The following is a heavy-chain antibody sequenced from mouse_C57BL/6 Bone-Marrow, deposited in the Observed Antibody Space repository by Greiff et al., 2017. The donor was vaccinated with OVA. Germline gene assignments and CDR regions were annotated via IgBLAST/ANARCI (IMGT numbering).Heavy chain of an antibody. Sequence: VQLQQSGAELVRPGASVKLSCTASGFNIKDDYMHWVKERPEEGLEWIGRIDPENGDTEYASKFQGKATITADTSSKTVYLHLSSLTSEDTVVYYCTTYRYWGQGTTLTVSS. CDR3: TTYRY. J-gene: IGHJ2*01. CDR2: IDPENGDT. V-gene: IGHV14-4*01. CDR1: GFNIKDDY.